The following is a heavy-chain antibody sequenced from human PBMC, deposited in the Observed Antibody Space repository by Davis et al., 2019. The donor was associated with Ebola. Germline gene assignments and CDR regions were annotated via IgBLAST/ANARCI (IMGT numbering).Heavy chain of an antibody. CDR1: GFTFSSYG. Sequence: PGGSLRLSCAASGFTFSSYGMHWVRQAPGKGLEWVAFIRYDGSNKYYADSVKGRFTISRDNSKNTLYLQMNSLRAEDTAVYYCAKDIGYCTNGVCPWGQGTLVTVSS. CDR3: AKDIGYCTNGVCP. J-gene: IGHJ5*02. V-gene: IGHV3-30*02. D-gene: IGHD2-8*01. CDR2: IRYDGSNK.